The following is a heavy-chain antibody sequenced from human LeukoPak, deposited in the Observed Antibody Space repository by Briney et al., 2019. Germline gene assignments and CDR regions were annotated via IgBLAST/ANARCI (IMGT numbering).Heavy chain of an antibody. Sequence: SETLSLTCTVSGYSITNGYYWGWIRQPPGKGLEWIGSIYHSGSTFYNSSLKSRVTLSVDTSKNQFSLKLNSVTAADTAVYYCARVLDYYGSGSYGGDYWGQGTLVTVSS. V-gene: IGHV4-38-2*02. CDR2: IYHSGST. CDR3: ARVLDYYGSGSYGGDY. J-gene: IGHJ4*02. D-gene: IGHD3-10*01. CDR1: GYSITNGYY.